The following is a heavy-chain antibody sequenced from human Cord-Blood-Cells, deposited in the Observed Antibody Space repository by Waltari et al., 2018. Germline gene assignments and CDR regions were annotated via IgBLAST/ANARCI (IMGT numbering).Heavy chain of an antibody. CDR2: IIPILGIA. CDR3: ARGLSSYYHMGV. J-gene: IGHJ6*03. CDR1: GGTSSSYA. Sequence: HVQLVQSGAEVKKPASSVKVSCKASGGTSSSYAISWVRQAPGQGLAWLGGIIPILGIANYEKKFQGMVTITADKSTSTAYMERSSLRSEDTAVDYCARGLSSYYHMGVWGKGTTVTVAS. V-gene: IGHV1-69*10.